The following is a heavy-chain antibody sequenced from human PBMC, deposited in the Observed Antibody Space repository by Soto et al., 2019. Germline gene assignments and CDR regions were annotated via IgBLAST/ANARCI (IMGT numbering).Heavy chain of an antibody. Sequence: QVQLQQWGAGLLKPSETLSLTCAVYGGSFSGYYWSLIRQPPGKGLEWIGEINHSGSTNYNPSLKSRVTISVDTSKNHFSLKLSSVTAADTAVYYCARGLQYYYDSGSLYFLDYWGRGTQVTVSS. CDR3: ARGLQYYYDSGSLYFLDY. D-gene: IGHD3-10*01. V-gene: IGHV4-34*02. CDR2: INHSGST. J-gene: IGHJ4*02. CDR1: GGSFSGYY.